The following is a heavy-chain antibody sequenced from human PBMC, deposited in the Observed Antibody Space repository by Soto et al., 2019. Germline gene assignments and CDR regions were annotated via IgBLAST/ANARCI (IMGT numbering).Heavy chain of an antibody. V-gene: IGHV3-23*01. CDR2: ISGSGGST. D-gene: IGHD2-15*01. Sequence: EVQLLESGGGLVQPGGSLRLSCAASGFTFNSYAMSWVRQAPGKGLEWVSAISGSGGSTYYADSVKGRFTISRDNSKNTLYLQMNSLRAEDTAVYYCAKFIVVVVAARGYFDYWGQGTLVTVSS. CDR3: AKFIVVVVAARGYFDY. J-gene: IGHJ4*02. CDR1: GFTFNSYA.